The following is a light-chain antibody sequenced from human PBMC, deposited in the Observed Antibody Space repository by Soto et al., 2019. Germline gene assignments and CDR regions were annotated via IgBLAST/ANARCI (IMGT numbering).Light chain of an antibody. V-gene: IGLV1-40*01. CDR2: DSN. Sequence: QSVLTQPPSVSGAPGQRVTISCTGSSSNIGAAKDVHWYQQLPGAPPKFLISDSNNRPSGVPDRFSVCKSGASASLAITGLRAGDEGDYVCQSYGTSLSGLYVFGTGTKLTV. J-gene: IGLJ1*01. CDR3: QSYGTSLSGLYV. CDR1: SSNIGAAKD.